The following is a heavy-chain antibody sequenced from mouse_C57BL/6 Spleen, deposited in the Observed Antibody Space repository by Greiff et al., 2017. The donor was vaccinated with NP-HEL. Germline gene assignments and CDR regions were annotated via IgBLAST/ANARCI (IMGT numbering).Heavy chain of an antibody. D-gene: IGHD2-3*01. Sequence: QVQLQQSGAELVRPGTSVKVSCKASGYAFTNYLIEWVKQRPGQGLEWIGVINPGSGGTNYNEKVKGKATLTAEKSSSTAYMQLSSLTSEDSAVYFCARRWLPLDYWGQGTTLTVSS. CDR2: INPGSGGT. CDR3: ARRWLPLDY. V-gene: IGHV1-54*01. J-gene: IGHJ2*01. CDR1: GYAFTNYL.